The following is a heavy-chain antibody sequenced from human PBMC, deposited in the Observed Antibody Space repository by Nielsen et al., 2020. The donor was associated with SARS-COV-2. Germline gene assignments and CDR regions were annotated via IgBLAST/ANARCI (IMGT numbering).Heavy chain of an antibody. V-gene: IGHV1-2*02. Sequence: VRQMPGKGLEWEGWINPYSGGTFHAQKFQGRVTLTSDTSVNTAYLELSSLRSDDTAVYYCARREGGVSGWYPYHYYYALDVWGQGTTVTVSS. CDR3: ARREGGVSGWYPYHYYYALDV. J-gene: IGHJ6*02. CDR2: INPYSGGT. D-gene: IGHD6-19*01.